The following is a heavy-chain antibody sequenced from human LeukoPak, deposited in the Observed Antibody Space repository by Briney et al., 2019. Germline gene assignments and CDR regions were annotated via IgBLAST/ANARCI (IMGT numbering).Heavy chain of an antibody. V-gene: IGHV1-18*01. CDR3: ARGWIIIPFAMDY. J-gene: IGHJ4*02. CDR2: ISGYNGNT. D-gene: IGHD2-2*01. Sequence: ASVKVSCKASGYTFTTYDINWVRQAPGQWLEWMGWISGYNGNTRYAQNLQGRVTMTTDTSTSTAYMELRSLRSDDTAVYYCARGWIIIPFAMDYWGLGTLVAVSS. CDR1: GYTFTTYD.